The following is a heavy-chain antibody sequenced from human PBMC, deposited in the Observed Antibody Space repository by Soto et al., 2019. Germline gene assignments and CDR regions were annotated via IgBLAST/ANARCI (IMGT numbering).Heavy chain of an antibody. CDR2: IIPIFGIG. J-gene: IGHJ6*02. D-gene: IGHD3-3*01. CDR1: GVTFNRYA. Sequence: QVQLVQSGAEVKKPGSSVKVSCKASGVTFNRYAISWVRQAPGQGLEWMGGIIPIFGIGNDAQRFQGRVTITADESTGTAYLELSSLRSEDTGVYYCARSPSTLFGVVSIPPHYYSEMDVWGQGTTVIVSS. CDR3: ARSPSTLFGVVSIPPHYYSEMDV. V-gene: IGHV1-69*01.